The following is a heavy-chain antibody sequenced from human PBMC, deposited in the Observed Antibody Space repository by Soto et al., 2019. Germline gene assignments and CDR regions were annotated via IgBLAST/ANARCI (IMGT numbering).Heavy chain of an antibody. V-gene: IGHV4-30-4*01. CDR2: SYYTGNN. CDR1: GDSISSPHYY. CDR3: AREPKHNYDTSTWNGGFDP. Sequence: SETLSLTCTVSGDSISSPHYYWIWHRQPQGKDLEWVGYSYYTGNNFYNPALQSRIAMSVDPSTTQFSLNLASVTAADTAVYYCAREPKHNYDTSTWNGGFDPWGPGTLVTVSS. D-gene: IGHD3-22*01. J-gene: IGHJ5*02.